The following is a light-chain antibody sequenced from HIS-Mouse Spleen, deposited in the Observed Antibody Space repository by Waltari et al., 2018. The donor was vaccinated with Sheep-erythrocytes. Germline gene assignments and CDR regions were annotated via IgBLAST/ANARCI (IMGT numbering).Light chain of an antibody. CDR2: DVS. CDR1: SSDVVGYNY. CDR3: CSYAGSYTLV. V-gene: IGLV2-11*01. Sequence: QSALTQPRSVSGSPGQSVTISCTRTSSDVVGYNYVSWYQQHPGKAPKLMIYDVSKRPSGVPDRFSGSKSGNTASLTISGLQAEDEADYYCCSYAGSYTLVFGGGTKLTVL. J-gene: IGLJ2*01.